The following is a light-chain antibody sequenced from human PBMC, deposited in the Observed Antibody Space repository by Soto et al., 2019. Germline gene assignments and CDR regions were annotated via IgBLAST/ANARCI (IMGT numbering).Light chain of an antibody. CDR2: GAS. CDR1: QSVSSNF. Sequence: EIVLTQSPGTLSLSRLDRDPLXCRASQSVSSNFLDWYQQKPGQAPRLLIYGASSRATGIPDRFSGSGSGTDFTLTISRLEPEDFAVYYCQQYGSSPHFGGGTKVDIK. CDR3: QQYGSSPH. V-gene: IGKV3-20*01. J-gene: IGKJ4*01.